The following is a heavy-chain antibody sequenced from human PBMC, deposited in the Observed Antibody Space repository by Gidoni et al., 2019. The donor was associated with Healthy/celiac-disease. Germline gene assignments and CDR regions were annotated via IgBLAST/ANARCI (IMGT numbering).Heavy chain of an antibody. CDR2: IKQDGSAK. Sequence: EVQLVESGGGLVQPGGSLRLACAASGFTFGSYWMSWVRQAPGKGLEWVANIKQDGSAKYYVDSVKGRFTISRDNAKNSLYLQMNSLRAEDTAVYYCAREAGDYDFWSGYYTVYYFDYWGQGTLVAVSS. CDR3: AREAGDYDFWSGYYTVYYFDY. CDR1: GFTFGSYW. V-gene: IGHV3-7*01. J-gene: IGHJ4*02. D-gene: IGHD3-3*01.